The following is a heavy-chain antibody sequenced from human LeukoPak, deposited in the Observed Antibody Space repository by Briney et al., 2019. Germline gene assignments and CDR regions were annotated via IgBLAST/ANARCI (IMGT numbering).Heavy chain of an antibody. Sequence: PGGSLRLSCAASGCTFSSYEMNWVRQAPGKGLEWVSYISSSGSTIYYADSVKGRFTISRDNAKNSLYLQMNSLRAEDTAVYYCAGEDIVANSQGGLDYWGQGTLVTVSS. CDR3: AGEDIVANSQGGLDY. D-gene: IGHD5-12*01. V-gene: IGHV3-48*03. J-gene: IGHJ4*02. CDR2: ISSSGSTI. CDR1: GCTFSSYE.